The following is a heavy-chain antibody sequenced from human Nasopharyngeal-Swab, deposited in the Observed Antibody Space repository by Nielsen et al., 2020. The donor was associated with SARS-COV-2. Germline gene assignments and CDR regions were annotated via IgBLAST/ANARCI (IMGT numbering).Heavy chain of an antibody. CDR3: ERGLSGIVPAPILGLGPYYSYYYMDV. V-gene: IGHV4-34*01. D-gene: IGHD2-2*01. J-gene: IGHJ6*03. CDR2: INHSGST. Sequence: WIRQPQGKGMEWIEEINHSGSTNYKPSLKSRVTISGETYKNQFSLKLSSVTAADTAVYYCERGLSGIVPAPILGLGPYYSYYYMDVWGKGTTVTVSS.